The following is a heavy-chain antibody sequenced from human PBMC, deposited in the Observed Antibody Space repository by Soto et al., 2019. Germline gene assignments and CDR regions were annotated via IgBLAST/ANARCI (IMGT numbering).Heavy chain of an antibody. V-gene: IGHV4-59*01. Sequence: SETPSLTCTVCGSSICGDYWSWIRQPPGKGLEWIGWVYYSGSTNYNPSLKSRVTISVDTSKNQFSLKLSSVTAADTAVYYCARDWGHDAFDIWGRGTMVTVSS. D-gene: IGHD7-27*01. CDR3: ARDWGHDAFDI. CDR1: GSSICGDY. J-gene: IGHJ3*02. CDR2: VYYSGST.